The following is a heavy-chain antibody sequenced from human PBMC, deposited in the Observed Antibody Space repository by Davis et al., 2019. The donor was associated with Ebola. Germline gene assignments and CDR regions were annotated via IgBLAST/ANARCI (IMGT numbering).Heavy chain of an antibody. CDR2: ISGSGGST. D-gene: IGHD2-15*01. CDR1: GFTFSSYA. J-gene: IGHJ4*02. Sequence: GESLKISCAASGFTFSSYAMSWVRQAPGKGLEWASAISGSGGSTYYADSVKGRFTISRDNSKNTLYLQMNSLRAEDTAVYYCAKGDCSGGICYPDYWGQGTLVTVSS. V-gene: IGHV3-23*01. CDR3: AKGDCSGGICYPDY.